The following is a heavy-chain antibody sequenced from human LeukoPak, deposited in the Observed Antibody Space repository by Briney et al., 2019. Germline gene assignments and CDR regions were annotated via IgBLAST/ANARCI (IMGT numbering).Heavy chain of an antibody. CDR2: IYSGGRT. Sequence: GGSLRLSFPASGFTDSSNYMSWVRQAPGKGLEWVSVIYSGGRTYYTDSVKGRFTISRDNSKNALYLQMNSLRAEDTAVYYCAINFRSAYYFFDFWGQGILVTVSS. D-gene: IGHD3-3*01. J-gene: IGHJ4*02. CDR1: GFTDSSNY. CDR3: AINFRSAYYFFDF. V-gene: IGHV3-53*01.